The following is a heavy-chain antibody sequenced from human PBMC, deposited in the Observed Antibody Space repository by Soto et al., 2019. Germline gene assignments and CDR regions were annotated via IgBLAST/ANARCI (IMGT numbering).Heavy chain of an antibody. CDR1: GGSISSGGYY. CDR3: ARAVEVPAAMIDY. V-gene: IGHV4-31*03. J-gene: IGHJ4*02. D-gene: IGHD2-2*01. CDR2: IYYSGST. Sequence: SETLSLTCTFSGGSISSGGYYWSWIRQHPGKGLEWIGYIYYSGSTYYNPSLKSRVTISVDTSKNQFSLKLSSVTAADTAVYYCARAVEVPAAMIDYWGQGTLVTVSS.